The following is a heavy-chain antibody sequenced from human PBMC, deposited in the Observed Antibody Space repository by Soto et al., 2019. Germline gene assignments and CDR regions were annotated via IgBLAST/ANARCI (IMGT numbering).Heavy chain of an antibody. CDR3: ARDMYYYDSSGYYYVIGVDY. D-gene: IGHD3-22*01. V-gene: IGHV4-30-4*01. CDR2: IYYSGST. J-gene: IGHJ4*02. CDR1: GGSISSGDYY. Sequence: QVQLQESGPGLVKPSQTLSLTCTVSGGSISSGDYYWSWIRQPPGKGLEWIGYIYYSGSTYYNPSLKSRVTISVDTSNNKFSLRLSSVTAADTAVYYCARDMYYYDSSGYYYVIGVDYWGQGTLVTVSS.